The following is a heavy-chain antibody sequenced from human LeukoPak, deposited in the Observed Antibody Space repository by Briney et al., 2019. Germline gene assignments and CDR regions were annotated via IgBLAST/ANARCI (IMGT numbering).Heavy chain of an antibody. J-gene: IGHJ5*02. CDR1: GGSISSSSYY. D-gene: IGHD6-13*01. Sequence: SETLSLTCTVSGGSISSSSYYWGWIRQPPGEGLEWIGSIYYSGSTYYNPSLKSRVTISVDTSKNQFSLKLSSATAADTAVYYCAQSLGSSNWIGNWFDPWGQGTLVTVSS. V-gene: IGHV4-39*01. CDR2: IYYSGST. CDR3: AQSLGSSNWIGNWFDP.